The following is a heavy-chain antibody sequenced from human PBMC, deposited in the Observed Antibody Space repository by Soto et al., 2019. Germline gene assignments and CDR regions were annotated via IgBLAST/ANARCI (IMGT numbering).Heavy chain of an antibody. J-gene: IGHJ6*02. Sequence: GGSLRLSCAASGFTVSSNYMSWVRQAPGKGLEWVSVIYSGGSTYYADSVKGRFTISRDNSKNTLYLQMNSLRAEDTAVYYCARDLVGSTGYYYYYGMDVWGQGTTVTVSS. CDR3: ARDLVGSTGYYYYYGMDV. CDR1: GFTVSSNY. V-gene: IGHV3-53*01. CDR2: IYSGGST. D-gene: IGHD2-2*01.